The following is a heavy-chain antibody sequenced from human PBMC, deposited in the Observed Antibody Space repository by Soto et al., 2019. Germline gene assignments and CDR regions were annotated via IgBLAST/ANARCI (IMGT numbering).Heavy chain of an antibody. CDR3: AKAMTTVTRGDYYYYGMDV. D-gene: IGHD4-17*01. V-gene: IGHV4-59*01. CDR1: GGSISSYY. Sequence: SETLSLTCTVSGGSISSYYWSWIRQPPGKGLEWIGYIYYSGSTNYNPSLKSRVTISVDTSKNQSSLKLSSVTAADTAVYYCAKAMTTVTRGDYYYYGMDVWGQGTTVTVSS. CDR2: IYYSGST. J-gene: IGHJ6*02.